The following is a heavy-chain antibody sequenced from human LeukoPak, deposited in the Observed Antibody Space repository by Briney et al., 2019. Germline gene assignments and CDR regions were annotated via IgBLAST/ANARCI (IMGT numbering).Heavy chain of an antibody. D-gene: IGHD4-17*01. Sequence: WGSLRLSCAASGFTFREYYMAWIRQAPGKGLDSVSSISSNSDYTHYADSFEGRFAISRDNTQNSLSLQMNSLTPEDTAVYYCAREFYGQFDFWGQGILVTVSS. V-gene: IGHV3-11*06. CDR3: AREFYGQFDF. CDR1: GFTFREYY. CDR2: ISSNSDYT. J-gene: IGHJ4*02.